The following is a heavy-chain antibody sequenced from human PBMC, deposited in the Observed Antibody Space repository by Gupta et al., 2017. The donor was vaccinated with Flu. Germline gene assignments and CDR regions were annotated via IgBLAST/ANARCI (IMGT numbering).Heavy chain of an antibody. CDR2: IYHSGST. J-gene: IGHJ4*02. CDR3: ARNPGDYLYYFDY. V-gene: IGHV4-38-2*01. Sequence: QVQLQESGPGLVKPSETLSLTCAVSGYSISSGYYWGWIRQPPGKGLEWIGSIYHSGSTYYNPSLKSRVTISVDTSKNQCSLKLSSVTAADTAVYYCARNPGDYLYYFDYWGQGTLVTVHS. D-gene: IGHD4-17*01. CDR1: GYSISSGYY.